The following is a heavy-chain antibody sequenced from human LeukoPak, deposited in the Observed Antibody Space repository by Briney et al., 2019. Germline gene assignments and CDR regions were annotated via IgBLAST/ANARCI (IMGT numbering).Heavy chain of an antibody. CDR1: GFTVSSNY. Sequence: GGSLRLSCVASGFTVSSNYMSWVRQAPGKGLEWVSAIFSGGSTFYADSVTGRFTISRDNSKNTVYLEMNSLRAEDTAVYYCARDLKTSGWYRDFDYWGQGTLVTVSS. CDR2: IFSGGST. V-gene: IGHV3-53*01. J-gene: IGHJ4*02. D-gene: IGHD6-19*01. CDR3: ARDLKTSGWYRDFDY.